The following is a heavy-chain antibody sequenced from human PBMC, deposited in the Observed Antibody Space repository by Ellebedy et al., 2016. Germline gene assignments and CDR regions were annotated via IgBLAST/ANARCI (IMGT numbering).Heavy chain of an antibody. CDR2: VHTSGTP. D-gene: IGHD3-10*02. V-gene: IGHV4-4*07. CDR3: ARLCSTFSCSGAFDF. J-gene: IGHJ4*02. CDR1: GGSISNYY. Sequence: SETLSLXCTVSGGSISNYYWNWIRQPAGEGLDWIGRVHTSGTPNYKPSLKSRVTMSIDTSKNQFSLKLNSVTAADTAIYYCARLCSTFSCSGAFDFWGQGILVTVSS.